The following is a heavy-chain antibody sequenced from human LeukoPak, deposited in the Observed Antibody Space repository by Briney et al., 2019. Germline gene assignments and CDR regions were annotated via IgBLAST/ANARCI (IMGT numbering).Heavy chain of an antibody. D-gene: IGHD6-19*01. J-gene: IGHJ4*02. CDR3: ARGARAGTSPNDY. CDR2: ISAYNANT. CDR1: GYTFTSCG. V-gene: IGHV1-18*01. Sequence: ASVKVSSKASGYTFTSCGISWVRQASGQGLEWMGWISAYNANTNYAQKLQGRVTMTTDTSTSTAYMELRSLRSDDTAVYYCARGARAGTSPNDYWGQGTLVTVSS.